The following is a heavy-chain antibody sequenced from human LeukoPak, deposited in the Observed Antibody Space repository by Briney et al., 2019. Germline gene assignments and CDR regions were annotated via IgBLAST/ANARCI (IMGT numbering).Heavy chain of an antibody. J-gene: IGHJ3*02. CDR2: FSSSGSTI. V-gene: IGHV3-11*01. CDR3: ARDSYYGSGSSPPDAFDI. CDR1: GFTFSDYY. Sequence: GGSLGLSCAASGFTFSDYYMSWIRQAPGKGLEWVSYFSSSGSTIYYADSVKGRFTISRDNAKNSLYLQMNSLRAEDTAVYYCARDSYYGSGSSPPDAFDIWGQGTMVTVSS. D-gene: IGHD3-10*01.